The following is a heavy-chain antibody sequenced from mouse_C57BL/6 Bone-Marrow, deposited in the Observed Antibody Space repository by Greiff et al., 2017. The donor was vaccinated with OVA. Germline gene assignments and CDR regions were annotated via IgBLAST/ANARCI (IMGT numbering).Heavy chain of an antibody. CDR3: ARELNWEDYAMDY. D-gene: IGHD4-1*01. J-gene: IGHJ4*01. Sequence: VQLQQSGPELVKPGASVKISCKASGYTFTDYYMNWVKQSHGKSLEWIGDINPNNGGTSYNQKFKGKATLTVDKSSSTAYMELRSLTSEDSAVYYCARELNWEDYAMDYWGQGTSVTVSS. CDR2: INPNNGGT. CDR1: GYTFTDYY. V-gene: IGHV1-26*01.